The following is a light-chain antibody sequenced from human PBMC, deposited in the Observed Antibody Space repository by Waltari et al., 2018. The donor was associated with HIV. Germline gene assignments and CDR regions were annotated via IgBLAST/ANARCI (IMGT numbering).Light chain of an antibody. Sequence: ILLMQSPDSLSLSPGETATLSCRAIQAVNNDYLAWYQQRPGQAPRLLMYRASTRAAAIPDRFSGGGSGTDFTLTISSLEPDDFAVYYCHQYGDSSLMTFGPGTTVDL. CDR1: QAVNNDY. CDR2: RAS. CDR3: HQYGDSSLMT. J-gene: IGKJ3*01. V-gene: IGKV3-20*01.